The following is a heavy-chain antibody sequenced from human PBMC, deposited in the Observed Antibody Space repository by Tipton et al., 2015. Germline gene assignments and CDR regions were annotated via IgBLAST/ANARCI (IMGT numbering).Heavy chain of an antibody. J-gene: IGHJ5*02. CDR3: ARDRDAVVVTGRGWFDP. Sequence: QLVQSGAEVKRPGSSVKVSCKASGGTFRTYGISWVRQAPGQGLEWMGGIIPKIGTPNYAQKFQGRLTVTADESTTTVYMELSSLRSEDTAVYYCARDRDAVVVTGRGWFDPWGQGTLVTVSS. CDR1: GGTFRTYG. D-gene: IGHD2-21*02. CDR2: IIPKIGTP. V-gene: IGHV1-69*01.